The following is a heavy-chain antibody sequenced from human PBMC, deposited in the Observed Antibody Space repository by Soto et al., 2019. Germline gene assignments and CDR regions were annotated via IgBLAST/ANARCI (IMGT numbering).Heavy chain of an antibody. Sequence: GGSLRLSCAASGFTFSSYAMHWVRQAPGKGLEWVAVISYDGSNKYYADSVKGRFTISRDNSKNTLYLQMNSLRAEDTAVYYCARGAPNLGAGFVYYYGMDVWGQGTTVTVSS. J-gene: IGHJ6*02. D-gene: IGHD3-16*01. CDR3: ARGAPNLGAGFVYYYGMDV. V-gene: IGHV3-30-3*01. CDR1: GFTFSSYA. CDR2: ISYDGSNK.